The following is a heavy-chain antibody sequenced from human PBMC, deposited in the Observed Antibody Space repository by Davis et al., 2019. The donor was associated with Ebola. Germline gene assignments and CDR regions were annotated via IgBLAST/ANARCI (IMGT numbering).Heavy chain of an antibody. CDR2: IDPSDSYT. Sequence: PGGSLRLSCKGSGYSFTSYWISWVRQMPGKGLEWMGRIDPSDSYTNYSPSFQGHVTISADKSISTAYLQWSSLKASDTAMYYCARYPTYYYDSSGYYQPYNWFDPWGQGTLVTVSS. D-gene: IGHD3-22*01. CDR1: GYSFTSYW. J-gene: IGHJ5*02. V-gene: IGHV5-10-1*01. CDR3: ARYPTYYYDSSGYYQPYNWFDP.